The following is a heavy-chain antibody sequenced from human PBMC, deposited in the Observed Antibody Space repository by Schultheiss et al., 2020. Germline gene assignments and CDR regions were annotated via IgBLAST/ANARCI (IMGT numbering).Heavy chain of an antibody. V-gene: IGHV4-4*07. CDR3: ARSTTLMVYASFDY. Sequence: SQTLLLTCTVSGGSISSYYWSWIRQPAGKGLEWIGRIYTSGSTNYNPSLKSRVTISVDTSKNQFSLKLSSVTAADTAVYYCARSTTLMVYASFDYWGQGTLVTVSS. D-gene: IGHD2-8*01. J-gene: IGHJ4*02. CDR1: GGSISSYY. CDR2: IYTSGST.